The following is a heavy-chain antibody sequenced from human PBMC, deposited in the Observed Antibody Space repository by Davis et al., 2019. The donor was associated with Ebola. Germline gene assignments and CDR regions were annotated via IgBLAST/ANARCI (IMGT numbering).Heavy chain of an antibody. J-gene: IGHJ3*02. D-gene: IGHD4-23*01. Sequence: GESLKISCVASGFTFGSYAMNWFRQAPGKGLEWLSYINPPSSAIYYADSVKGRFTISRDNAKNSLYLQMNSLRAEDTAVYYCARNRVVTGPAFDIWGQGTMVTVSS. CDR1: GFTFGSYA. CDR3: ARNRVVTGPAFDI. CDR2: INPPSSAI. V-gene: IGHV3-48*01.